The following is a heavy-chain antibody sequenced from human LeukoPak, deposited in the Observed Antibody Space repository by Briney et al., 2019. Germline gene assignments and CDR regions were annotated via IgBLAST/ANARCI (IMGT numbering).Heavy chain of an antibody. D-gene: IGHD1-1*01. Sequence: PGGSLRLSCAASGFTFSSYWMHWARQAPGKGLVWVSRINSDGSSTTYADSVKGRFSISRDNAKNTLYLQMNSLRAEDTAMYYCARDSTTSENWFDPWGQGTLVTVSS. CDR2: INSDGSST. V-gene: IGHV3-74*01. CDR3: ARDSTTSENWFDP. J-gene: IGHJ5*02. CDR1: GFTFSSYW.